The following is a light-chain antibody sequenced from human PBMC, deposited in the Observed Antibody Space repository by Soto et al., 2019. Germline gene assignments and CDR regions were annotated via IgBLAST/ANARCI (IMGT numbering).Light chain of an antibody. Sequence: QTVVTQPPSVSGAPGQRVTISCNGSTSNIGTGYDVHWYQQLPGTAPKLLIYGNSKRPSGVPDRISGSKSGSSASLAITGLQADDEADYYCQSYDISLSGWVFGGGTKLTVL. CDR2: GNS. CDR1: TSNIGTGYD. CDR3: QSYDISLSGWV. J-gene: IGLJ3*02. V-gene: IGLV1-40*01.